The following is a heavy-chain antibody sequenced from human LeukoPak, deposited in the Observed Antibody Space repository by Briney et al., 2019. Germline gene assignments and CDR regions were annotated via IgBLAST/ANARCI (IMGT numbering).Heavy chain of an antibody. CDR2: ISWNSGSI. D-gene: IGHD1-1*01. V-gene: IGHV3-9*01. CDR3: ARDGTATIGDAFDI. J-gene: IGHJ3*02. CDR1: GFTFDDYA. Sequence: GGSLRLSCAASGFTFDDYAMHWVRQAPGKGLEWVSGISWNSGSIGYADSVKGRFTISRDNAKNSLYLQMNSLRAEDTAVYYCARDGTATIGDAFDIWGQGTMVTVSS.